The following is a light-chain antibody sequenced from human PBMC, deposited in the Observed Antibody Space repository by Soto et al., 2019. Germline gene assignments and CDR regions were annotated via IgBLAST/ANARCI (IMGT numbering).Light chain of an antibody. CDR1: QTIINNY. V-gene: IGKV3-20*01. CDR3: QQCATSPLT. J-gene: IGKJ1*01. Sequence: EIVLTQAPGSLSLSPGERATLSSRASQTIINNYLAWYQQKPGQAPRLLIHDASSRATGIPDRFSGSGSGTDFTLTISRLEPEDSAVYYCQQCATSPLTFGHGTKVEIK. CDR2: DAS.